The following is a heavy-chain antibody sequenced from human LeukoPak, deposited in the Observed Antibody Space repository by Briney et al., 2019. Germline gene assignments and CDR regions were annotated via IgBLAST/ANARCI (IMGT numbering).Heavy chain of an antibody. D-gene: IGHD6-6*01. J-gene: IGHJ4*02. CDR3: ARGLSGSSCHLYPFDS. V-gene: IGHV3-48*03. CDR1: GFTFSSYE. CDR2: ISSSGSTT. Sequence: GGSLRLSCAASGFTFSSYEMNWVRQAPGKGLEWVSYISSSGSTTYYADSVKGRFTISRDNAKHSLYLQMNSLRAEDKAVYYCARGLSGSSCHLYPFDSWGQGGMVTVSS.